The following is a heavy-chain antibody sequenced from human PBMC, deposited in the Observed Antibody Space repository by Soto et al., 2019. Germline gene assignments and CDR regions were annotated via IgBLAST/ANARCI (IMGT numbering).Heavy chain of an antibody. Sequence: QVQLVQSGAEVKKLGSSVKVSCKASGGTFSSYAISWVRQAPGQGLEWMGGIIPIFGTANYAQKFQGRVTITADKSTSTAYMELSSLRSEDTAVYYCARGIAAAGTVISDYYGMDVWGQGTTVTVSS. CDR2: IIPIFGTA. V-gene: IGHV1-69*06. J-gene: IGHJ6*02. CDR1: GGTFSSYA. D-gene: IGHD6-13*01. CDR3: ARGIAAAGTVISDYYGMDV.